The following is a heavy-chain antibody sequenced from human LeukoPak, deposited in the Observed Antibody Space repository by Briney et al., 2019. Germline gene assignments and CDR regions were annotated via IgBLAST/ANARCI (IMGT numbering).Heavy chain of an antibody. CDR3: ARAKQLRAFDI. V-gene: IGHV1-2*04. Sequence: ASVKVSCKASGYTFTSYDINWVRQATGQGLEWMGWMNPNSGGTNYAQKFQGWVTMTRDTSISTAYMELSRLRSDDTAVYYCARAKQLRAFDIWGQGTMVTVSS. CDR1: GYTFTSYD. D-gene: IGHD6-13*01. CDR2: MNPNSGGT. J-gene: IGHJ3*02.